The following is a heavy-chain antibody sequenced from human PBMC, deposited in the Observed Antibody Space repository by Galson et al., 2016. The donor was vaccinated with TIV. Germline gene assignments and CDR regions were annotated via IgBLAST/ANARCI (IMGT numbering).Heavy chain of an antibody. CDR2: IHDIGMS. Sequence: ETLSLTCTISGDSLSSYYWSWFRQPPGKGLEWIGHIHDIGMSNNNPSLKSRVSISLDISNSQLSLRLASVTAGDTAVYYCARVPGRAPDYWGQGTLVAVSS. J-gene: IGHJ4*02. CDR3: ARVPGRAPDY. CDR1: GDSLSSYY. V-gene: IGHV4-59*01. D-gene: IGHD1-14*01.